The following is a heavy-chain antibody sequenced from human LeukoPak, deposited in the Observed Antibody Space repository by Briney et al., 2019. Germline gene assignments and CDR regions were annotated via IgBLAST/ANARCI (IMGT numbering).Heavy chain of an antibody. Sequence: ASVKVSCKASGYTFTSYYIHWVRQAPGQVLEWMGLINPDGGNTNYAQNFQGRVTLTRDTSTSTVYMELSSLRSEDTAIYYCARIRDGYNDAYDIWGQGTVVTVPS. CDR1: GYTFTSYY. CDR2: INPDGGNT. V-gene: IGHV1-46*01. J-gene: IGHJ3*02. CDR3: ARIRDGYNDAYDI. D-gene: IGHD5-24*01.